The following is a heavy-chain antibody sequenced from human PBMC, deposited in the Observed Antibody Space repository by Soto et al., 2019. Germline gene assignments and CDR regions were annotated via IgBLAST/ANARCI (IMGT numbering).Heavy chain of an antibody. CDR3: ARSGRWELLSDPWFMVY. CDR2: INPSGGST. CDR1: GYTFTSYY. J-gene: IGHJ4*02. Sequence: GASVKVSCKASGYTFTSYYMHWVRQAPGQGLEWMGIINPSGGSTSYAQKFQGRVTMTRDTSTSTVYMELSSLRSEDTAVYYCARSGRWELLSDPWFMVYWGQGTLVTVSS. D-gene: IGHD1-26*01. V-gene: IGHV1-46*01.